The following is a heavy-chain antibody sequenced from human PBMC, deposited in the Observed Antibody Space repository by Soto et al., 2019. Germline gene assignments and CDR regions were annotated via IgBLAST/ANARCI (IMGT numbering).Heavy chain of an antibody. CDR1: GGSFSGYY. V-gene: IGHV4-34*01. J-gene: IGHJ4*02. CDR2: INHSGIT. CDR3: ARVGDIAAAGTYGY. Sequence: QVQLQQWGAGLLKPSEPLSLTCAVYGGSFSGYYWSWIRQPPGKGLEWIGEINHSGITNYTPSRKSRVTISVDTSKKQYSLKLRSVTAADTSVYYLARVGDIAAAGTYGYWGQGTLVTVPS. D-gene: IGHD6-13*01.